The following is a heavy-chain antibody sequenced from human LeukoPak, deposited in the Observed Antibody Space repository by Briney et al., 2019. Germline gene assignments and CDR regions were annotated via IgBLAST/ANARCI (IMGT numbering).Heavy chain of an antibody. J-gene: IGHJ4*02. CDR1: GFTFTSYV. D-gene: IGHD2-21*02. Sequence: PGGYLRLSCAASGFTFTSYVMSWVRQAPGKGLEWVASVGGGGDYTYYSGSVKGRFTISRDNSENTVYLQMKSLRAEDTAVYYCVRRTASDFWGQGALVTVSS. CDR2: VGGGGDYT. CDR3: VRRTASDF. V-gene: IGHV3-23*01.